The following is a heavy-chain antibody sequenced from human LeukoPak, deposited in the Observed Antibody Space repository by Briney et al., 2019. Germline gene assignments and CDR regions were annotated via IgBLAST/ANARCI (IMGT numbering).Heavy chain of an antibody. CDR1: GGSISSGDHY. D-gene: IGHD2-15*01. CDR3: ARGGGGEGY. Sequence: SETLSLTCTVSGGSISSGDHYWSWIRQPPGTGLEWIGYIYYSGSTYYNPSLKSRVTISVDTSKNQFSLKLSSVTAADTAVYYCARGGGGEGYWGQGTLVTVSS. V-gene: IGHV4-30-4*01. CDR2: IYYSGST. J-gene: IGHJ4*02.